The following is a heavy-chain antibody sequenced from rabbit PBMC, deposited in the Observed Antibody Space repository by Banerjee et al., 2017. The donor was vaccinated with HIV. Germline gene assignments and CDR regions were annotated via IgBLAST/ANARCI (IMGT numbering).Heavy chain of an antibody. J-gene: IGHJ4*01. CDR3: ARDLSTDYAGFGL. CDR1: GFSFSSNYW. CDR2: IYVGSSGST. D-gene: IGHD4-2*01. V-gene: IGHV1S40*01. Sequence: QSLEESGGDLVKPGASLTLTCTASGFSFSSNYWISWVRQAPGKGPEWIACIYVGSSGSTWYANWAKGRFTISKTSSTTVTLQMTSLTAADTATYFCARDLSTDYAGFGLWGQGTLVTVS.